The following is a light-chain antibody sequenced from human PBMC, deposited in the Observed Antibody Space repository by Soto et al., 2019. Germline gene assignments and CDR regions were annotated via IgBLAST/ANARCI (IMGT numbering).Light chain of an antibody. CDR3: QSYDSSLSGYV. CDR1: SSNIGRNT. CDR2: ANN. V-gene: IGLV1-44*01. J-gene: IGLJ1*01. Sequence: QSVLTQPPSASGTPGQRVTISCSGSSSNIGRNTVNWFQQLPGTAPKLLIYANNNRPSGVPGRFSGSKSGTSASLAITGLQAEDEADYYCQSYDSSLSGYVFGTGTKVTVL.